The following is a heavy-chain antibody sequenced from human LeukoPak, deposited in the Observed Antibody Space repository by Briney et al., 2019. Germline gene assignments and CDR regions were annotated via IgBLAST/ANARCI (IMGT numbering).Heavy chain of an antibody. CDR3: ARFTYYYDSSGYFLDY. D-gene: IGHD3-22*01. V-gene: IGHV1-18*01. J-gene: IGHJ4*02. CDR1: GYTFTSYG. CDR2: ISAYNGNT. Sequence: GASVKVSCTASGYTFTSYGISWVRQAPGPGREWMGWISAYNGNTNYAQKLQGRVTMTTDTSTRTAYMELRSLRSDDTAVYYCARFTYYYDSSGYFLDYWGQGTLVTVSS.